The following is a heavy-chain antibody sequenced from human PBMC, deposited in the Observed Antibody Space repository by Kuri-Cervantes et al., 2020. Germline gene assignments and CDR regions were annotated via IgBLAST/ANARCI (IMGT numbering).Heavy chain of an antibody. CDR1: GYTFTSYG. D-gene: IGHD6-13*01. V-gene: IGHV1-18*01. CDR2: ISAYNGNT. J-gene: IGHJ5*02. Sequence: ASVKVSCKASGYTFTSYGISWVRQAPGQGLEWMGWISAYNGNTNYAQKLQGKVTITRDTSATTAYMELRSLRSDDTAVYYCARHRRERYSSSWYGGDSNWFDPWGQGTLVTVSS. CDR3: ARHRRERYSSSWYGGDSNWFDP.